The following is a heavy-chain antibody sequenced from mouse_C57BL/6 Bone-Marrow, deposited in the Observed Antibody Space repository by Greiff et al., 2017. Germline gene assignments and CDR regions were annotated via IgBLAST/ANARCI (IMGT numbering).Heavy chain of an antibody. Sequence: VQLQQPGAELVKPGASVKLSCKASGYTFTSYWMQWVKQRPGQGLEWIGEIDPSDSYTNYNQKFKGKATLTVDTSSSTAYMQLSSLTSEDSAVYYCARNGSSYHYAMDYWGQGTSVTVSS. D-gene: IGHD1-1*01. V-gene: IGHV1-50*01. CDR3: ARNGSSYHYAMDY. J-gene: IGHJ4*01. CDR1: GYTFTSYW. CDR2: IDPSDSYT.